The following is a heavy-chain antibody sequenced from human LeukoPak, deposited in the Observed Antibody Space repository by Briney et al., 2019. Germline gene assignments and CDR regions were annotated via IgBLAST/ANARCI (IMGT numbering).Heavy chain of an antibody. V-gene: IGHV3-9*01. J-gene: IGHJ6*03. CDR3: AKALRNYYYYMDV. CDR2: ISWNGGSI. CDR1: GFTFSNYR. Sequence: GGSLRLSCAASGFTFSNYRMSWVRQAPGKGLEWVSGISWNGGSIGYADSVKGRFTISRDNAKNSLYLQMNSLRAEDTALYYCAKALRNYYYYMDVWGKGTTVTVSS.